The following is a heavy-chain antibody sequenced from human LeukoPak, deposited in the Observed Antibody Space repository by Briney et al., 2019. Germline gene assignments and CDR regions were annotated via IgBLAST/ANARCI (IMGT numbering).Heavy chain of an antibody. CDR1: GFTFSGYW. V-gene: IGHV3-74*01. Sequence: TGGSLRLSCAASGFTFSGYWMNWVRQAPGKGLVWVSRINSDGSSTRYADSVKGRFTISRDNAKNTLYLRMNSRRAEDTAVYYCASLTNYDFWSGTVDYWGQGTLVTVSS. CDR2: INSDGSST. CDR3: ASLTNYDFWSGTVDY. J-gene: IGHJ4*02. D-gene: IGHD3-3*01.